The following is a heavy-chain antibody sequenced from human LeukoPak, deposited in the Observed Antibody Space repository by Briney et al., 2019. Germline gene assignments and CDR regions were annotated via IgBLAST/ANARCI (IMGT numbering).Heavy chain of an antibody. J-gene: IGHJ4*02. D-gene: IGHD5-12*01. Sequence: PSQTLSLTCTVSGGSISSGSYYWSWIRQPAGKGLEWIGRIYTSGSTNYNPSLKSRVTISVDTSKNQFSLKLSSVTAADTAVYYCAREYSGYVTLDYWGQGTLVTVSS. CDR1: GGSISSGSYY. CDR3: AREYSGYVTLDY. CDR2: IYTSGST. V-gene: IGHV4-61*02.